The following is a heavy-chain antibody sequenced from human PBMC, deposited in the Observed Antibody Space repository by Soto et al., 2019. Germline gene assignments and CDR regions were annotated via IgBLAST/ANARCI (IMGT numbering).Heavy chain of an antibody. CDR3: ASRTGYSSPFDY. CDR1: GGTFSSYT. CDR2: IIPILGIA. V-gene: IGHV1-69*02. Sequence: QVQLVQSGAEVKKPGSSVKVSCKASGGTFSSYTISWVRQAPGQGLEWMGRIIPILGIANYAQKFQGRVTTXAXKSTSTAYMELSSLRSEDTAVYYCASRTGYSSPFDYWGQGTLVTVSS. D-gene: IGHD6-13*01. J-gene: IGHJ4*02.